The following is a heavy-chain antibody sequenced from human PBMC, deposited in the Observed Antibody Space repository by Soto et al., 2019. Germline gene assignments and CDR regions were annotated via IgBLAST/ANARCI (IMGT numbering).Heavy chain of an antibody. CDR1: GFTFSSYA. CDR3: ARGMGTTTPYYYYYGMDV. D-gene: IGHD1-1*01. J-gene: IGHJ6*02. V-gene: IGHV3-30-3*01. CDR2: ISYDGSNK. Sequence: QVQLVESGGGVVQPGRSLRLSCAASGFTFSSYAMHWVRQAPGKGLEWVAVISYDGSNKYYADSVKGRFTISRDNSKNTLYLQMNSPRAEDTAVYYCARGMGTTTPYYYYYGMDVWGQGTTVTVSS.